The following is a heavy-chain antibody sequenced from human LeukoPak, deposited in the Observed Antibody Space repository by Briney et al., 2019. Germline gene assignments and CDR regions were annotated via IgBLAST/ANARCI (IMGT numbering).Heavy chain of an antibody. CDR1: GGSISSYY. CDR2: IYYSGST. J-gene: IGHJ4*02. D-gene: IGHD3-10*01. CDR3: ARGRGYYYGSGSYYKEGLDY. V-gene: IGHV4-59*01. Sequence: SETLSLTCTVSGGSISSYYWSWIRQPPGKGLEWIGYIYYSGSTNYNPSLKSRVTISVDTSKNQFSLKLSSVTAADTAVYYCARGRGYYYGSGSYYKEGLDYWGQGTLVTVSS.